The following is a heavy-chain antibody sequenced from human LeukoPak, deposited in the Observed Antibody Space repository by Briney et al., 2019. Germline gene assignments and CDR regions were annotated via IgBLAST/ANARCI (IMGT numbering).Heavy chain of an antibody. Sequence: GGSLRLSCAASGFTVSNSYMSWVRQAPGKGLEWVSVIYSGGGTYYADSVKGRFTISRDNSRNTLYLQMNSLGAEDTAVYYCARDRSVATGYYYGMDVWGQGTTVTVSS. D-gene: IGHD5-12*01. V-gene: IGHV3-66*01. CDR1: GFTVSNSY. CDR2: IYSGGGT. CDR3: ARDRSVATGYYYGMDV. J-gene: IGHJ6*02.